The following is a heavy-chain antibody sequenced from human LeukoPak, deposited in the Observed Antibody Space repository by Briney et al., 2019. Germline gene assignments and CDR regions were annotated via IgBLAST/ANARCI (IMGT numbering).Heavy chain of an antibody. J-gene: IGHJ3*02. CDR3: ARDAGYYYGSGSYSDPTDAFDI. V-gene: IGHV1-69*13. CDR1: GGTFSSYA. D-gene: IGHD3-10*01. Sequence: SVKVSCKASGGTFSSYAISWVRQAPGQGLEWMGGIIPIFGTANYAQKFQGRVTITADESTSTAYMELSSLRSEDTAVYYCARDAGYYYGSGSYSDPTDAFDIWGQGTMVTVSS. CDR2: IIPIFGTA.